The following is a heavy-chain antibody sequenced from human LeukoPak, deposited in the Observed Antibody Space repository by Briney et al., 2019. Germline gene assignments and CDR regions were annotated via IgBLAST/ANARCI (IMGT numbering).Heavy chain of an antibody. CDR2: IGTENAYT. Sequence: GASVKVSCKDSVFTFNTYGTSWVRQAPGQGLEWMGWIGTENAYTIYAEKFQGRVTLTTDTSTTTVHMELRSLRSDDTAVYYCARDRESGFDYWGQGSLVTVSS. CDR1: VFTFNTYG. D-gene: IGHD5-24*01. J-gene: IGHJ4*02. CDR3: ARDRESGFDY. V-gene: IGHV1-18*01.